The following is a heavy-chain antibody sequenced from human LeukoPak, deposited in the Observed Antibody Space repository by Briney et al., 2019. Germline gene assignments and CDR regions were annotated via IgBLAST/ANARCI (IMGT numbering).Heavy chain of an antibody. V-gene: IGHV1-2*02. CDR2: INPNSGGT. Sequence: ASVKVSCKASGYTFTGYYMHWVRQAPGQGLEWMGWINPNSGGTNYAQKFQGRDTMTRDTSISTAYMELSRLRSDDTAVYYCARDRGAAASYYYMDVWGKGTTVTVSS. J-gene: IGHJ6*03. D-gene: IGHD6-25*01. CDR1: GYTFTGYY. CDR3: ARDRGAAASYYYMDV.